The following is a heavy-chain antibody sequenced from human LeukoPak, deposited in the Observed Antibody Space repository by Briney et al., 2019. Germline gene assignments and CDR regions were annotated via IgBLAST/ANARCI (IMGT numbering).Heavy chain of an antibody. D-gene: IGHD4-23*01. Sequence: GASVKVSCKASGYTFTGYYLHWVRQAPGQGLKWTGRINPSSGATDYVQKFQGRVTMTGDTSITTAYMELSSLRSDDTAVYYCARENSGYFDYWGQGALVTVSS. J-gene: IGHJ4*02. V-gene: IGHV1-2*06. CDR3: ARENSGYFDY. CDR1: GYTFTGYY. CDR2: INPSSGAT.